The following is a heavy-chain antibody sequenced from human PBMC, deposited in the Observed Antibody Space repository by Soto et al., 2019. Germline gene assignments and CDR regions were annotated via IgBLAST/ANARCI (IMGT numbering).Heavy chain of an antibody. J-gene: IGHJ6*02. D-gene: IGHD2-15*01. CDR3: ASVRHSFRSDV. CDR1: GGSITGAYY. V-gene: IGHV4-31*03. CDR2: IHYRGST. Sequence: PSETLSLTCRLSGGSITGAYYWNWIRQHPGKGLDWIGAIHYRGSTYYNPSLKTRITISLDRSYNEFSLNLSSVTPADTAVYYCASVRHSFRSDVWGQGTTVPVSS.